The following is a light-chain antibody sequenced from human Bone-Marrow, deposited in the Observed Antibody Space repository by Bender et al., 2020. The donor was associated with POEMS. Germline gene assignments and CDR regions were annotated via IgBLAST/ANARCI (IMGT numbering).Light chain of an antibody. Sequence: QSALTQPASVSGSPGQSITISCTGTSSDVGNYNLVSCYQQHPGKAPKLMISEGTKRPSGVSDRFSGSQSGIRASLTISGLQADDEADYFCCSDAGSNTFVFGTGTKVTVL. CDR3: CSDAGSNTFV. V-gene: IGLV2-23*01. CDR2: EGT. CDR1: SSDVGNYNL. J-gene: IGLJ1*01.